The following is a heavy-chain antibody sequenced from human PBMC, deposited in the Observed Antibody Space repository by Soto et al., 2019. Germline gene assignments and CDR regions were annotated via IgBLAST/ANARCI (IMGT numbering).Heavy chain of an antibody. CDR2: IKQDGSET. Sequence: GSLRLSCAASGFSLSDYRMTWVRQAPGKGPEWVANIKQDGSETHYLDSVTGRFTISRDNAKNSLYLQMNSLRAEDTAVYYWARDEELCSGGTCYRDSYWFDPWGQGTLVTVSS. CDR3: ARDEELCSGGTCYRDSYWFDP. CDR1: GFSLSDYR. D-gene: IGHD2-15*01. J-gene: IGHJ5*02. V-gene: IGHV3-7*01.